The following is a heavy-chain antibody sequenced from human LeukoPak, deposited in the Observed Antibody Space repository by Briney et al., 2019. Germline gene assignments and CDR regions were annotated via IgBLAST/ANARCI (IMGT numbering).Heavy chain of an antibody. CDR1: GYTFTSYW. D-gene: IGHD2-21*02. CDR2: IYPGDSDT. J-gene: IGHJ4*02. V-gene: IGHV5-51*01. CDR3: ARSGRDWGFDY. Sequence: GESLQISCKGSGYTFTSYWIGWVRQMPGKGLEWMGIIYPGDSDTRYRPSFQGQVTISADRSISTAYLQWSSLKASDTAMYYCARSGRDWGFDYWGQGTLVTVSS.